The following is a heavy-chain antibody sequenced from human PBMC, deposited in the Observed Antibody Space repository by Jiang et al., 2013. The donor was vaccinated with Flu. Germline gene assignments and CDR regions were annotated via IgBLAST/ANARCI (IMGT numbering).Heavy chain of an antibody. J-gene: IGHJ4*02. D-gene: IGHD1-26*01. V-gene: IGHV4-38-2*01. CDR1: GYSISSGYY. CDR3: ARVNGAVGATDLDY. Sequence: GSGLVKPSGTLSLTCAASGYSISSGYYWGWIRQPPGKGLEWIGSIYHSGSTYYNPSLKSRVTISVDTSKNQFSLKLSSVTAADTAVYYCARVNGAVGATDLDYWGQGTLVTVSS. CDR2: IYHSGST.